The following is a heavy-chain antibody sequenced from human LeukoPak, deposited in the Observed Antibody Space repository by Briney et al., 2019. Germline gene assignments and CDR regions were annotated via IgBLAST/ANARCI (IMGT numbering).Heavy chain of an antibody. Sequence: KSGGSLRLSCAASGFTFSNYAMNWVRQAPGKGLEWVSGISGSGGSTYYADSVKGRLTISRDNSKNTLYLQMISLRAEDTAVYYCAKDRYSNYGNWFDPWGQGTLVTVFS. V-gene: IGHV3-23*01. D-gene: IGHD4-11*01. J-gene: IGHJ5*02. CDR3: AKDRYSNYGNWFDP. CDR1: GFTFSNYA. CDR2: ISGSGGST.